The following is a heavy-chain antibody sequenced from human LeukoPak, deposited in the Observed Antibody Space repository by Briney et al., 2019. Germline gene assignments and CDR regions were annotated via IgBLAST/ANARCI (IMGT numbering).Heavy chain of an antibody. CDR3: ARQDSGSYYVSLWYFDY. CDR2: IYYSGST. D-gene: IGHD1-26*01. J-gene: IGHJ4*02. Sequence: SETLSLTCTVSGGSISSSSYYWGWIRQPPGKGLEWIRSIYYSGSTYYNPSLKSRVTISVDTSKNQFSLKLSSVTAADTAVYYCARQDSGSYYVSLWYFDYWGQGTLVTVSS. CDR1: GGSISSSSYY. V-gene: IGHV4-39*01.